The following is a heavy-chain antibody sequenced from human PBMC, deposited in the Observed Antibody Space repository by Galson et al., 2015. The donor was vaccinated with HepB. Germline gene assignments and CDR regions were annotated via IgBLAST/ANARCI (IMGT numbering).Heavy chain of an antibody. CDR1: GFTFSSYG. J-gene: IGHJ4*02. D-gene: IGHD2-2*02. Sequence: SLRLSCAASGFTFSSYGMHWVRQAPGKGLEWVAVISYDGSNKYYADSVKGRFTISRDNSKNTLYQQMNSLRAEDTAVYYCAKDRRLYCSSTSCYTDYFDYWGQGTLVTVSS. CDR2: ISYDGSNK. V-gene: IGHV3-30*18. CDR3: AKDRRLYCSSTSCYTDYFDY.